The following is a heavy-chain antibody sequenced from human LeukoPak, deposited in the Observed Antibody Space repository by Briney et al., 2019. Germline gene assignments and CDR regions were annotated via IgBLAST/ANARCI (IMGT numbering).Heavy chain of an antibody. CDR3: ARVSMVATPDYFDY. V-gene: IGHV3-48*04. J-gene: IGHJ4*02. CDR1: GFTFSTRW. CDR2: ISSSGSTI. Sequence: GGSLRLSCAASGFTFSTRWMNWVRQAPGKGLEWVSYISSSGSTIYYADSVKGRFTISRDNAKNTLYLQMNSLRAEDTAVYYCARVSMVATPDYFDYWGQGTLVTVSS. D-gene: IGHD5-12*01.